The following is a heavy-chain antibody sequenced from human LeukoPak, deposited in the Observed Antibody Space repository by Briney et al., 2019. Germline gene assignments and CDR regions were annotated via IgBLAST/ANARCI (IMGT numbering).Heavy chain of an antibody. CDR1: GFTFSSYA. J-gene: IGHJ4*02. V-gene: IGHV3-23*01. CDR2: ISGSGGST. Sequence: GGSLRLSCAASGFTFSSYAMSWVRQAPGKGLEWVSAISGSGGSTYYADSVKGRFTISRDNSKNTLYLQMNSLRAEDTAVYYCAKFPYYYDSNGYYKVDYFDYWGQGTLVTVSS. D-gene: IGHD3-22*01. CDR3: AKFPYYYDSNGYYKVDYFDY.